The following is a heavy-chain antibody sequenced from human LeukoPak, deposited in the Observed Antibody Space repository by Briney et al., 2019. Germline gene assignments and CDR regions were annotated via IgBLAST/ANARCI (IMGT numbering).Heavy chain of an antibody. V-gene: IGHV3-23*01. CDR1: GFTFSSYA. J-gene: IGHJ4*02. CDR2: IRGSGGST. Sequence: GGSLRLSCAASGFTFSSYAMSWVRQAPGKGLEWVSTIRGSGGSTYYADSVKGRFTISRDNSKDTLYLQMNSLRAEDTAVYYCAKVDGGVDYWGQGTLVTVSS. D-gene: IGHD3-10*01. CDR3: AKVDGGVDY.